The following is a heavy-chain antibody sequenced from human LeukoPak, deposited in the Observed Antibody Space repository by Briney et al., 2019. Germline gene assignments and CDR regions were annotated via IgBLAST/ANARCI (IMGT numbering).Heavy chain of an antibody. CDR3: AREGGDSSGYYLGEWLDYAFDI. J-gene: IGHJ3*02. Sequence: PSETLSLTCTVSGGSISSSSYYWGWIRQPPGKGLEWIGSIYYSGSTYYNPSLKSRVTISVDTSKNQFSLKLSSVTAADTAVYYCAREGGDSSGYYLGEWLDYAFDIWGQGTMVTVSS. V-gene: IGHV4-39*07. CDR2: IYYSGST. D-gene: IGHD3-22*01. CDR1: GGSISSSSYY.